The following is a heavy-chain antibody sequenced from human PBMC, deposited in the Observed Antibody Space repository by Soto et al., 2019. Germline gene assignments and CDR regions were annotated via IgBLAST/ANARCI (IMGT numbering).Heavy chain of an antibody. CDR1: GFTFTSSA. CDR2: IVVGSGNT. D-gene: IGHD3-22*01. V-gene: IGHV1-58*01. Sequence: ASVKVSCKASGFTFTSSAVQWVRQARGQRLEWIGWIVVGSGNTNYAQKFQERVTITRDMSTSTAYMELSSLRSEDTAVYYCAAALDSSGSSAFDIWGQGTMVTVSS. J-gene: IGHJ3*02. CDR3: AAALDSSGSSAFDI.